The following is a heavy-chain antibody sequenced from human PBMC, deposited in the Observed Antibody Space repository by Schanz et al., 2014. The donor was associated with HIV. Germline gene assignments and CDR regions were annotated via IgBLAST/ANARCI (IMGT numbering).Heavy chain of an antibody. CDR1: GFTFSTYG. CDR2: LWYDGTNT. J-gene: IGHJ6*02. V-gene: IGHV3-33*06. D-gene: IGHD6-13*01. CDR3: AKDDAGYSSSWHYYYYYGMDV. Sequence: QVQLVESGGGVVQPGTSLRLSCAVSGFTFSTYGMHWVRQAPGKGLDWVAALWYDGTNTLYADSVKGRFTISRDNSKNTLYLQMNSLRAEDTAVYYCAKDDAGYSSSWHYYYYYGMDVWGQGTTVTVSS.